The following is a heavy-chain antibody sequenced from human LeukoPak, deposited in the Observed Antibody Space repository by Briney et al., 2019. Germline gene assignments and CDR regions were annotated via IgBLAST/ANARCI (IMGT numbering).Heavy chain of an antibody. D-gene: IGHD2-8*01. V-gene: IGHV1-46*03. Sequence: ASVKVSCKASRYTFTSYYMHWVRQAPGQGLEWMGIINPSGGSTSYAQKFQGRVTTTRDTSTSTVYMELSSLRSEDTAVYYCARAHLYCTNGVCLEYFQHWGQGTLVTVFS. CDR2: INPSGGST. CDR3: ARAHLYCTNGVCLEYFQH. CDR1: RYTFTSYY. J-gene: IGHJ1*01.